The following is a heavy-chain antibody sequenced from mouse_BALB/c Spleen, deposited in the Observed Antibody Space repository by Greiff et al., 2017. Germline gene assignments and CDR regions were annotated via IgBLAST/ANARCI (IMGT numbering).Heavy chain of an antibody. J-gene: IGHJ3*01. CDR2: IRNKANGYTT. CDR1: GFTFTDYY. D-gene: IGHD1-1*01. Sequence: EVQLVESGGGLVQPGGSLRLSCATSGFTFTDYYMSWVRQPPGKALEWLGFIRNKANGYTTEYSASVKGRFTISRDNSQSILYLQMNTLRAEDSATYYCARDMGVYGAWFAYWGQGTLVTVSA. V-gene: IGHV7-3*02. CDR3: ARDMGVYGAWFAY.